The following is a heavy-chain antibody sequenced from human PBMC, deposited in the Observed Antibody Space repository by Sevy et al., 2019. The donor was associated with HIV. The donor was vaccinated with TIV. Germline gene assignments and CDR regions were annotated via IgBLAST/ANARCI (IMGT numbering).Heavy chain of an antibody. Sequence: GGSLRLSCAASGFTFSSYAMHWVRQAPGKGLEWVAVISYDGSNKYYAYSVKGRFTISRDNSKNTLYLQMNSLRAEDTAVYYCARDPDVIAVAGREDWFDPWGQGTLVTVSS. J-gene: IGHJ5*02. CDR2: ISYDGSNK. CDR1: GFTFSSYA. V-gene: IGHV3-30-3*01. D-gene: IGHD6-19*01. CDR3: ARDPDVIAVAGREDWFDP.